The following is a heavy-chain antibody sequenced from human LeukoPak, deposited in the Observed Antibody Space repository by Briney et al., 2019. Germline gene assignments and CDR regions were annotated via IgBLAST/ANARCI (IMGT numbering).Heavy chain of an antibody. CDR3: ARLLPVTTLDAFDI. D-gene: IGHD4-17*01. CDR2: IYYSGST. Sequence: SETLSLTCTVSGGSISSSSYYWGWIRQPPWKGLEWIGSIYYSGSTYYNPSLKSRVTISVDTSKNQSSLKLSSVTAADTAVYYYARLLPVTTLDAFDIWGHGTMVTVSP. V-gene: IGHV4-39*01. CDR1: GGSISSSSYY. J-gene: IGHJ3*02.